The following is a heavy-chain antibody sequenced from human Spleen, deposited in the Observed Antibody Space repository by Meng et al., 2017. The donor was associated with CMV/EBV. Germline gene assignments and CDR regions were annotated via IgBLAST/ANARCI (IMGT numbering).Heavy chain of an antibody. V-gene: IGHV1-18*01. Sequence: SCKASGYTFTSNGISWVRQAPGQGPEWLGWISVYSGKTNYAQKFQGRVIMTTETSTSTAYMELRSLRSDDTAVYYCARDRDWNLDYWGQGTLVTVSS. CDR2: ISVYSGKT. CDR3: ARDRDWNLDY. D-gene: IGHD1-1*01. CDR1: GYTFTSNG. J-gene: IGHJ4*02.